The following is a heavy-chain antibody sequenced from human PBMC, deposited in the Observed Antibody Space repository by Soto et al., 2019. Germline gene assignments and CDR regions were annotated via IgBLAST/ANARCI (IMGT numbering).Heavy chain of an antibody. CDR2: ISSSGSTI. D-gene: IGHD2-15*01. Sequence: GGSLRLSCAASGFTFSDYYMSWIRQAPGKGLEWVSYISSSGSTIYYADSVKGRFTISRDNAKNSLYLQMNSLRAEDTAVYYCARVVRLPYCSGGSCYSGRYYYYMDVWGKGTTVTVSS. CDR3: ARVVRLPYCSGGSCYSGRYYYYMDV. CDR1: GFTFSDYY. J-gene: IGHJ6*03. V-gene: IGHV3-11*01.